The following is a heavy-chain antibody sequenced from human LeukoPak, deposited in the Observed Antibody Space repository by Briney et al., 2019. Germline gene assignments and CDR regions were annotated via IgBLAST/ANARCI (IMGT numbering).Heavy chain of an antibody. CDR1: GGSISSSSHY. Sequence: SETLSLTCTVFGGSISSSSHYWGWIRQPPGEGLEWIGSIYFSGSTYYSPSLKSRVTISVDPSTNQFSLKLSSVTAADTAVYFCARSHFYGSGVDSWGQGTLVTVSS. CDR2: IYFSGST. J-gene: IGHJ5*01. CDR3: ARSHFYGSGVDS. D-gene: IGHD3-10*01. V-gene: IGHV4-39*01.